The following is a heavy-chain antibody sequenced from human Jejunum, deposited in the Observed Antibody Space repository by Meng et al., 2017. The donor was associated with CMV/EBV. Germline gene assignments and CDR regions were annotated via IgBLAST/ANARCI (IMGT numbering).Heavy chain of an antibody. D-gene: IGHD3-10*02. CDR2: TYYRSKYYN. CDR1: GDICASHSAA. V-gene: IGHV6-1*01. J-gene: IGHJ4*02. Sequence: QVQLDLSVPGLSKPAQPPSPSCAMSGDICASHSAAWNWIRHSPSRGLEWLGRTYYRSKYYNDYALSVKSRITINPDTSKDQFSLQLNSVTPEDTAIYYCARDWGDVRGGFDFWGQGTLVTVSS. CDR3: ARDWGDVRGGFDF.